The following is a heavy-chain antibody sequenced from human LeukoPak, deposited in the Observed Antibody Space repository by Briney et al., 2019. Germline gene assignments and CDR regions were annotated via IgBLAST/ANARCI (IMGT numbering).Heavy chain of an antibody. CDR2: IYYSGST. CDR1: GGSISRYY. J-gene: IGHJ4*02. Sequence: SETLSLTCTVSGGSISRYYWSCIRQPPGKGLEWIGYIYYSGSTNYNPSLKSRVTISVDTSKNQFSLKLSSVTAADTAVYYCARQYDTYRVYFDYWGQGTLVTVSS. V-gene: IGHV4-59*12. CDR3: ARQYDTYRVYFDY. D-gene: IGHD3-22*01.